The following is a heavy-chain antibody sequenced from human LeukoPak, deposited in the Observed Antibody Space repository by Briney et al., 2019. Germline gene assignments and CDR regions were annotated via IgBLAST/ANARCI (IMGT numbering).Heavy chain of an antibody. CDR2: ISGSGGST. CDR3: AKDQEVFGHRYYYYGMDV. Sequence: ETLSLTCTVSGGSISSYYWSWIRQPPGKGLEWVSAISGSGGSTYYADSVKGRFTISRDNSKNTLYLQMNSLRAEDTAVYYCAKDQEVFGHRYYYYGMDVWGQGTTVTVSS. D-gene: IGHD3-10*01. J-gene: IGHJ6*02. V-gene: IGHV3-23*01. CDR1: GGSISSYY.